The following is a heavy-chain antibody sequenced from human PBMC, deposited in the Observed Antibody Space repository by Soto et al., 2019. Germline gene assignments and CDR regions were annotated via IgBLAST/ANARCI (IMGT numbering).Heavy chain of an antibody. CDR3: ASRDPGTSVDY. V-gene: IGHV4-4*02. J-gene: IGHJ4*02. Sequence: LSLSCAVSGGSFTSNTWWTWVRQPPGQGLEWIGELYRTGSTNYNPYLKSRVTISLDKPENQFSLQVPSLTAADTAVYYCASRDPGTSVDYWGQGTVVTVSS. CDR1: GGSFTSNTW. D-gene: IGHD1-7*01. CDR2: LYRTGST.